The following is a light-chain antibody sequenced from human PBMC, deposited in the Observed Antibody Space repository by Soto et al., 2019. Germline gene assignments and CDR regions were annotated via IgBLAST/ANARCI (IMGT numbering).Light chain of an antibody. V-gene: IGKV1-9*01. CDR3: QQLHGYPIT. J-gene: IGKJ5*01. Sequence: ILLTQSPSSLSASVGDRVTITCRASQGIDTSLAWYPQKPGKAPKLLIYAASNFQSGVPSRFSGSGSGTHFTLTISSLQTEDFATYDCQQLHGYPITFGQGTRLEI. CDR2: AAS. CDR1: QGIDTS.